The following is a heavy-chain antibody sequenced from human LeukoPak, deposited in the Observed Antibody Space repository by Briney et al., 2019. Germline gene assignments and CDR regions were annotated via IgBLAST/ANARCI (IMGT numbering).Heavy chain of an antibody. CDR3: ARSTPDN. Sequence: GGSLRLSCAASGFTFSSYGMHWVRQAPGKGLEWVAVISYDGSNKYYADSVRGRFTISRDNAKNTLYLQMNSLRAEDTADYYCARSTPDNWGQGTLVTVSS. CDR2: ISYDGSNK. J-gene: IGHJ4*02. CDR1: GFTFSSYG. V-gene: IGHV3-30*03. D-gene: IGHD2-15*01.